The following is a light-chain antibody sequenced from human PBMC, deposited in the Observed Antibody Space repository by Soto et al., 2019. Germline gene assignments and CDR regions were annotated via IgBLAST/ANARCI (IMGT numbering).Light chain of an antibody. V-gene: IGLV2-11*01. CDR2: DVS. J-gene: IGLJ1*01. CDR1: SSDVGGYNY. CDR3: CSYAGSYTYV. Sequence: QSALTQPRSVSGSPGQSVTISCTGTSSDVGGYNYVSGYQQHPGKAPKLMIYDVSKRPSGVPDRFSGSKSGNTASLTISGLQAEDEADYYCCSYAGSYTYVFGTGTKSPS.